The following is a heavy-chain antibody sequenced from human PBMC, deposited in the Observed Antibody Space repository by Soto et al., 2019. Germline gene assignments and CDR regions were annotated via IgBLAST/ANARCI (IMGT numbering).Heavy chain of an antibody. CDR3: AAGKAVIVPHY. D-gene: IGHD3-16*02. CDR2: IVVGSGNT. J-gene: IGHJ4*02. CDR1: GFTFTSSA. V-gene: IGHV1-58*02. Sequence: ASVKVSCKASGFTFTSSAMQWVRQARGQRLEWIGWIVVGSGNTNYAQKFQERVTITREMSTSAAYMELSSLRSEDTAVYYCAAGKAVIVPHYWGQGTLVTVSS.